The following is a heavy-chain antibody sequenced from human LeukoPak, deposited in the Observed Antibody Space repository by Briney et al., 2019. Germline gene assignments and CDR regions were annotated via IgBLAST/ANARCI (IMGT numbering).Heavy chain of an antibody. D-gene: IGHD3-3*01. Sequence: PSETLSLTCAVSGYSISSGYYWAWIRQPPGKGLEWIGTIYHSGSTYYNPALKSRVTISVDTSQNQFSLKLSSVTAADTAVYYCARVPHGETIFGVVLYWLDPWGQGTLVTVSS. CDR1: GYSISSGYY. J-gene: IGHJ5*02. V-gene: IGHV4-38-2*01. CDR2: IYHSGST. CDR3: ARVPHGETIFGVVLYWLDP.